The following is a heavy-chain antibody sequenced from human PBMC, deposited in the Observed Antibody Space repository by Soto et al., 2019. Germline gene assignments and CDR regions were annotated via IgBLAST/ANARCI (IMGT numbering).Heavy chain of an antibody. D-gene: IGHD2-8*02. J-gene: IGHJ4*02. CDR2: IYPSGMP. CDR1: GGSISNAAYS. Sequence: PSETLSLTCTVSGGSISNAAYSWSWIRQPPGKGLEWIGYIYPSGMPFYNPSLRSRVTISIDRSNDQFSLRLSSVTAADTAVYSCVRLSFCTGTYDCGIDYWGQGTLVTVSS. V-gene: IGHV4-30-2*01. CDR3: VRLSFCTGTYDCGIDY.